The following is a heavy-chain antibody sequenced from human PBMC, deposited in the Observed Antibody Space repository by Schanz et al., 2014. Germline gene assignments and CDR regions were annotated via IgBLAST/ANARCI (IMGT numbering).Heavy chain of an antibody. CDR1: GYTFTSYD. CDR2: VIPILGVT. D-gene: IGHD6-6*01. V-gene: IGHV1-69*09. J-gene: IGHJ4*02. Sequence: QVQLIQSGAEVKKPGASVKVSCTASGYTFTSYDINWVRQAPGQGLEWMGRVIPILGVTHYAQKFQGRVTMTIDPYTSTAYMDLRSLRSDDTAVYYCARDQSPYTNSSDVRYFDYWGQGSLVTVSS. CDR3: ARDQSPYTNSSDVRYFDY.